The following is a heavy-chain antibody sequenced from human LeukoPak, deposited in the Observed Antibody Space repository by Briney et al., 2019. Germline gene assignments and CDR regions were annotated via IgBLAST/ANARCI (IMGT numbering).Heavy chain of an antibody. V-gene: IGHV3-23*01. CDR3: AKDRFGRRRYSSSFDY. Sequence: GGSLGLSCAASGFTFSSYAMSWVRQAPGKGLEWVSAISGSGGSTYYADSVKGRFTISRDNSKNTLYLQMNSLRAEDTAVYYCAKDRFGRRRYSSSFDYWGQGTLVTVSP. J-gene: IGHJ4*02. CDR1: GFTFSSYA. CDR2: ISGSGGST. D-gene: IGHD6-13*01.